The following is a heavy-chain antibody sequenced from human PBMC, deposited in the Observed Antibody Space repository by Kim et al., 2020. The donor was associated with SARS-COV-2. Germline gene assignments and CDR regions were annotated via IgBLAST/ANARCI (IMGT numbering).Heavy chain of an antibody. D-gene: IGHD2-15*01. Sequence: DPDPVKCRFTIARDNTKNTLYLQMNSLRAEDTAVYYCAREKLRYDFDYWGQGTLVTVSS. J-gene: IGHJ4*02. V-gene: IGHV3-53*01. CDR3: AREKLRYDFDY.